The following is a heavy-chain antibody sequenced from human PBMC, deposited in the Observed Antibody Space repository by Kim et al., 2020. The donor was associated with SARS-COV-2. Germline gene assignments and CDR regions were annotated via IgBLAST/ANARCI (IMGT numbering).Heavy chain of an antibody. Sequence: GGSLRLSCAASGFTFCGYTMNWVRQAPGKGLEWVSLFYGGADATRYADSVKGRFTISRDNSKSTLYLQMTTLRVEDTAVYYCVKGTGFILPADSTYNLDVWGQGTTVIVSS. CDR1: GFTFCGYT. V-gene: IGHV3-23*03. CDR2: FYGGADAT. J-gene: IGHJ6*02. D-gene: IGHD2-2*01. CDR3: VKGTGFILPADSTYNLDV.